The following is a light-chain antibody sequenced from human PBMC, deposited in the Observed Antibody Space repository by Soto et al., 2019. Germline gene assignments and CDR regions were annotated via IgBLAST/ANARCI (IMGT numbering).Light chain of an antibody. V-gene: IGLV2-14*01. CDR3: SSYTSSSTGPVV. CDR1: SSDVGGYNY. CDR2: EVS. Sequence: QSVLTQPASVSGSPGQSITISCTGTSSDVGGYNYVSWYQQHPGKAPKLMIYEVSNRPSGVSNRFSGSKSGNTASLTISGLQAEDEADYYCSSYTSSSTGPVVFGGGTKLTVL. J-gene: IGLJ2*01.